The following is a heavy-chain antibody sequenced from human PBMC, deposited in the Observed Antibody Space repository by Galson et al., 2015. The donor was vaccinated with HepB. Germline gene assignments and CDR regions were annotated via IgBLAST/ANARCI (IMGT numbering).Heavy chain of an antibody. D-gene: IGHD2-15*01. CDR1: GFTFSSYG. J-gene: IGHJ4*02. CDR2: ISYDGSNK. V-gene: IGHV3-30*18. Sequence: SLRLSCAASGFTFSSYGMHWVRQAPGQGLEWVAVISYDGSNKYYADSVKGRFTISRDNSKNTLYLQMNSLRAEDTAVYYCAKGVVARTSGIDYWGQGTLVTVSS. CDR3: AKGVVARTSGIDY.